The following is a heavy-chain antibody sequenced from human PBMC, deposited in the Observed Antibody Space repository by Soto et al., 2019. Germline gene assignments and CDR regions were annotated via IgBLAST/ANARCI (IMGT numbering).Heavy chain of an antibody. CDR3: ARARTTVTTYFDY. Sequence: EVQLVESGGGLVQPGGSLRLSCAASGFTFSSYSMNRVRQAPGKGLEWVSYISSSSSTIYYADSVKGRFTISRDNAKNSLYLQMNSLRDEDTAVYYCARARTTVTTYFDYWGQGTLVTVSS. CDR1: GFTFSSYS. CDR2: ISSSSSTI. V-gene: IGHV3-48*02. D-gene: IGHD4-17*01. J-gene: IGHJ4*02.